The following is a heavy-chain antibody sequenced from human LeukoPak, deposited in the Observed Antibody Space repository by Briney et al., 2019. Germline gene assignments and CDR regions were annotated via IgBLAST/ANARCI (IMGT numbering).Heavy chain of an antibody. V-gene: IGHV3-66*01. Sequence: GGSLRLSCAASGFTVSSNYMSWVRQAPGKGLEWVSVIYSGGSTYYADSVKGRFTISRDNSKNTLYLQMNSLRAEDTAVYYCARGNYRWDFDYWGQGTLVTASS. D-gene: IGHD1-7*01. CDR3: ARGNYRWDFDY. J-gene: IGHJ4*02. CDR1: GFTVSSNY. CDR2: IYSGGST.